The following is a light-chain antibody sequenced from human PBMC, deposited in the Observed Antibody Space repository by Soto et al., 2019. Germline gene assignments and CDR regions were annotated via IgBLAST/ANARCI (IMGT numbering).Light chain of an antibody. CDR2: GAS. Sequence: EIVMTQSPATLSVSPGERATLSCRASQSVSSNFAWYQQKPGQAPRLLIYGASTRATGIPARFSGSGSGTEFTLPISSLQSEDFAVYYCQLYHSWPLDTFGQGTKLEIK. V-gene: IGKV3-15*01. CDR3: QLYHSWPLDT. J-gene: IGKJ2*01. CDR1: QSVSSN.